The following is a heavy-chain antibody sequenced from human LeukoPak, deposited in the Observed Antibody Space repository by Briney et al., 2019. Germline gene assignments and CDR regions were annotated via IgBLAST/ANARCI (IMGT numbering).Heavy chain of an antibody. CDR2: INPNSGGT. Sequence: ASVKVSCKASGYTFTGYYMHWVRQAPGQGLEWMGWINPNSGGTNYAQTFQVRGTMTRDTSISTAYMELRSLRSDDTAVYYCARDGADIWFGELFIWGQGTMVTVSS. CDR1: GYTFTGYY. V-gene: IGHV1-2*02. CDR3: ARDGADIWFGELFI. D-gene: IGHD3-10*01. J-gene: IGHJ3*02.